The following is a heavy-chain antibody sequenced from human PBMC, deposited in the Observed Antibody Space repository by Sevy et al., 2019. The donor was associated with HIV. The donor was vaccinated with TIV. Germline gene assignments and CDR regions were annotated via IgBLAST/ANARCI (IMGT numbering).Heavy chain of an antibody. CDR1: GGTFSSYA. Sequence: ASVKVSCKASGGTFSSYAISWVRQAPGQGLEWMGGIIPIFGTANYAQKFQGRVTITADESTSTAYMELSSLRSEDTAGYYCARDLPPSATTVPHFDYWGRGTLVTVSS. D-gene: IGHD4-17*01. CDR2: IIPIFGTA. V-gene: IGHV1-69*13. J-gene: IGHJ4*02. CDR3: ARDLPPSATTVPHFDY.